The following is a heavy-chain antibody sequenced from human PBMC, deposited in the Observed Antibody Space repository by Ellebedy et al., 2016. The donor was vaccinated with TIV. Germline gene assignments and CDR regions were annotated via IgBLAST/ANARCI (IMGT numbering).Heavy chain of an antibody. CDR2: VYYSGTT. CDR1: GASINNSSYY. J-gene: IGHJ6*03. D-gene: IGHD1-20*01. CDR3: ARGGYNWNDAYYYYMDV. Sequence: MPSETLSLTCTVPGASINNSSYYWGWIRQPPGKGLEWIGTVYYSGTTYYNPSLKSRVTISVDTSKNTFSLKLTSVTAADTAVYYCARGGYNWNDAYYYYMDVWGKGTTVTVSS. V-gene: IGHV4-39*07.